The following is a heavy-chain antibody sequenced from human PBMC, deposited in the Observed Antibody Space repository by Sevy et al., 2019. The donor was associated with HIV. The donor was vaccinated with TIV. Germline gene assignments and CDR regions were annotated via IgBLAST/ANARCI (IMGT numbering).Heavy chain of an antibody. CDR1: GFTFSTYA. J-gene: IGHJ6*02. CDR2: MSGSGGST. CDR3: AKGDSTYYGLDV. V-gene: IGHV3-23*01. D-gene: IGHD3-22*01. Sequence: RGSLRLSCAASGFTFSTYAMSWVRQAPGKRLEWVSAMSGSGGSTYYADSLKGRFTIFRDNSKYTVYLQMNNLRAEDTAAYYCAKGDSTYYGLDVWGQGTTVTVSS.